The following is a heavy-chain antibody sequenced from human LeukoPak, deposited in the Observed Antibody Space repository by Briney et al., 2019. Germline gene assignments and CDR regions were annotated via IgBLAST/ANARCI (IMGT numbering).Heavy chain of an antibody. J-gene: IGHJ5*02. D-gene: IGHD3-10*01. V-gene: IGHV4-31*03. CDR3: ARPYYGSGSPTIGWFDP. Sequence: SETLSLTCTVSGGSINSGGYYWSWIRQHPGKGLEWIGYIYYSGSTYYNPSLKSRVTISVDTSKNQFSLKLSSVTAADTAVYYCARPYYGSGSPTIGWFDPWGQGTLVTVSS. CDR1: GGSINSGGYY. CDR2: IYYSGST.